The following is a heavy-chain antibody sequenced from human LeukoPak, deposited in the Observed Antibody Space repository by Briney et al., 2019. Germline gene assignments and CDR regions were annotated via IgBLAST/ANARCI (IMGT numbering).Heavy chain of an antibody. V-gene: IGHV3-13*01. J-gene: IGHJ3*02. D-gene: IGHD1-26*01. CDR3: ARVGIVGANHDAFDI. CDR2: IGTAGDT. CDR1: GFTFSSYD. Sequence: GGSLRLSCAASGFTFSSYDMHWVRQATGKGLEWVSAIGTAGDTYYPGSVKGRCTISRENAKNSLYLQMNSLRAGDTAVYYCARVGIVGANHDAFDIWGQGTMVTVSS.